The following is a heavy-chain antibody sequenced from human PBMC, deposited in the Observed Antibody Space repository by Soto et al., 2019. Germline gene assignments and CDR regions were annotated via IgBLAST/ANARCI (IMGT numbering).Heavy chain of an antibody. CDR2: IYYSGST. V-gene: IGHV4-59*08. D-gene: IGHD4-4*01. CDR1: GGSISSYY. Sequence: QVQLQESGPGLVKPSETLSLTCTVSGGSISSYYWSWIRQPPGKGLEWIGYIYYSGSTNYNPSLKSRVTISVDTSKNHFSLKLSSVTAADTAVYYCARHAISNPDYYYYYYMDVWGKGTTVTVSS. J-gene: IGHJ6*03. CDR3: ARHAISNPDYYYYYYMDV.